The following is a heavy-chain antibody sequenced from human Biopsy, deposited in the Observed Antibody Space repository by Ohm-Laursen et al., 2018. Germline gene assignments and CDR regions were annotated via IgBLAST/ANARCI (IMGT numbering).Heavy chain of an antibody. J-gene: IGHJ4*02. D-gene: IGHD3/OR15-3a*01. CDR2: RFHSGSP. Sequence: GTLSLTCTVSGGSITADFWTWIRQTPGERLEWIGYRFHSGSPMYNPSLKRRVTISVDTSKAQFPLTLTSVTAADTAVYYCVRLNRRGNIIFFDYWGRGTLVTVSS. CDR3: VRLNRRGNIIFFDY. V-gene: IGHV4-59*08. CDR1: GGSITADF.